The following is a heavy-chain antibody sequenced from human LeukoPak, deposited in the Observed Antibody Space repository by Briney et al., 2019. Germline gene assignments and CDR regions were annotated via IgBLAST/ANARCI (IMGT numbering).Heavy chain of an antibody. D-gene: IGHD3-22*01. CDR2: ISYDGSNK. CDR3: AGLYDSSGYDI. CDR1: GFTFSSYA. V-gene: IGHV3-30-3*01. Sequence: GGSLRLSCAASGFTFSSYAMHWVRQAPGKGLEWVAVISYDGSNKYYADSVKGRFTISRDNSKNTLYLQMNSLRAEDTAVYYCAGLYDSSGYDIWGQGTMVTVSS. J-gene: IGHJ3*02.